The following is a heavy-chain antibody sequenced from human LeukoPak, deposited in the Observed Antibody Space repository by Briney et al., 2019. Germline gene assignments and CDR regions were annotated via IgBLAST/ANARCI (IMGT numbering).Heavy chain of an antibody. CDR3: ARDGDSGSYIDY. V-gene: IGHV4-4*07. Sequence: SETLSLTCTVSGGSISSYYWSWIRQPAGKGLERIGRIYTSGSTNYNPSLKSRVTMSVDTSKNQFSLKLSSVTAADTAVYYCARDGDSGSYIDYWGQGTLVTVSS. CDR1: GGSISSYY. D-gene: IGHD1-26*01. J-gene: IGHJ4*02. CDR2: IYTSGST.